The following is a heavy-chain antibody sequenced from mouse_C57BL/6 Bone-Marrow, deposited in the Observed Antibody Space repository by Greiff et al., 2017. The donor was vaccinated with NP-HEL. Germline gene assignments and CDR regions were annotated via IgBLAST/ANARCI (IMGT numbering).Heavy chain of an antibody. Sequence: QVQLQQSGAELVRPGTSVKMSCKASGYTFTNYWIGWAKQRPGHGLEWIGDIYPGGGYTNYNEKFKGKATLTADKSSSTAYMQFSSLTSEDSAIYYCARGCYDAMDYWGQGTSVTVSS. CDR3: ARGCYDAMDY. V-gene: IGHV1-63*01. J-gene: IGHJ4*01. CDR1: GYTFTNYW. CDR2: IYPGGGYT.